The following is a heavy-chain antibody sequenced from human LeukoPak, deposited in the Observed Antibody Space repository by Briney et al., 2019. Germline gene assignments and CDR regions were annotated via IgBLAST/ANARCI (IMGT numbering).Heavy chain of an antibody. J-gene: IGHJ4*02. CDR3: ARDIVVVTAILDY. CDR2: ITWNSGRI. CDR1: GFTFDDYA. D-gene: IGHD2-21*02. V-gene: IGHV3-9*01. Sequence: GGSLRLSCAASGFTFDDYAMHWVRQAPGKGLEWVSGITWNSGRIGYADSVKGRFTISRDNAKNSLYLQMNSLRAEDTAVYYCARDIVVVTAILDYWGQGTLVTVSS.